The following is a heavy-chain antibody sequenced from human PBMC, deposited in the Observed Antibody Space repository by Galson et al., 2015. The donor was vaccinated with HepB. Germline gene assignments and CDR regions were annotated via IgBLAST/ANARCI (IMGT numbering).Heavy chain of an antibody. V-gene: IGHV3-23*01. CDR1: GFTFSSYA. J-gene: IGHJ6*02. D-gene: IGHD2-2*02. CDR2: ISGSGGST. Sequence: SLRLSCAASGFTFSSYAMSWVRQAPGKGLEWVSAISGSGGSTYYADSVKGRFTISRDNSKNTLYLQMNSLRAEDTAVYYCAKGRGYCSSTSCYTPQYYYYGMDVWGQGTTVTVSS. CDR3: AKGRGYCSSTSCYTPQYYYYGMDV.